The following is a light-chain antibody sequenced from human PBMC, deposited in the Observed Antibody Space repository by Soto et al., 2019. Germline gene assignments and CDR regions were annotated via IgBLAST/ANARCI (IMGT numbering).Light chain of an antibody. CDR2: GAS. J-gene: IGKJ1*01. CDR1: QSVRTN. CDR3: QQYNSCWT. V-gene: IGKV3-15*01. Sequence: TQSPATLSVSLCQGATLSFRASQSVRTNLAWYQQRLGKAPRLLIYGASSRESGIPARFSGSGSGTEFTLTISSLQPDDFAVYYCQQYNSCWTFGQGTKVDIK.